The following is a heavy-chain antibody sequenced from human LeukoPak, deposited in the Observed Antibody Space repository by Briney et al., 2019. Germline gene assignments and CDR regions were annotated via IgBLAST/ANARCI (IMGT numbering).Heavy chain of an antibody. CDR2: IGTYGGDT. D-gene: IGHD2/OR15-2a*01. J-gene: IGHJ4*02. CDR3: ARDLWNFYEDIGYSREFDS. V-gene: IGHV1-18*01. Sequence: CSRTSWVRKAPGQGLEWMGWIGTYGGDTYYAQKFQGRITVNTDTSTSTAYMELRTWRSDDRAVYYCARDLWNFYEDIGYSREFDSSGQGSLVTVSS. CDR1: CSR.